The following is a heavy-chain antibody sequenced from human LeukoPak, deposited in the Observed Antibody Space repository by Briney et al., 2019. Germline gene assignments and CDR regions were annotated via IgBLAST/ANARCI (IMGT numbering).Heavy chain of an antibody. Sequence: ASVKVSCKASGYTFTSYGISWVRQAPGQGLEGRGWISAYNGNTNYAQKLQGRVTMTTDTSTSTAYMELRSLRSDDTAVYYCAREFLEHTFDYRGQGTLVTVSS. V-gene: IGHV1-18*01. D-gene: IGHD3-3*01. CDR1: GYTFTSYG. CDR3: AREFLEHTFDY. J-gene: IGHJ4*02. CDR2: ISAYNGNT.